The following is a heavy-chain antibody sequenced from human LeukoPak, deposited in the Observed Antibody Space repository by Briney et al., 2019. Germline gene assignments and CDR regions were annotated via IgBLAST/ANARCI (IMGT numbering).Heavy chain of an antibody. CDR3: ARDRHGGLVRLTVY. J-gene: IGHJ4*02. D-gene: IGHD2-21*02. CDR1: GLPFSDYY. V-gene: IGHV3-11*01. Sequence: GGSVTLSCAASGLPFSDYYMNWIRQAPGKGLELVSYISRSGSTTHYVDSVKGRFTISRDNAKNSLYLQMNSLTAEDTAVYFCARDRHGGLVRLTVYWGQGAMVTVSS. CDR2: ISRSGSTT.